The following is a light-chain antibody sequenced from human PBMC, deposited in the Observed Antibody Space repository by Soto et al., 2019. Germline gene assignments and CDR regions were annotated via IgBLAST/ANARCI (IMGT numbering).Light chain of an antibody. CDR2: LNSDGSH. CDR3: QTWGTGMI. CDR1: SGHSTYA. J-gene: IGLJ2*01. V-gene: IGLV4-69*01. Sequence: QSVLTQSPSASASLGASVKVTCTLSSGHSTYAIAWHQQQPEKGPRYLMKLNSDGSHSKGDGIPDRFSGSSSGAERYLTISSLQSEDEADYYCQTWGTGMIFGGGTQLTVL.